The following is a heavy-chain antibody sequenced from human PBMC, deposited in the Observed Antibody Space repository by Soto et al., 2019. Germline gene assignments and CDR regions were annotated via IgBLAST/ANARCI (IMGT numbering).Heavy chain of an antibody. D-gene: IGHD3-9*01. CDR2: IAYSGDT. CDR3: ARDFERSAIGP. J-gene: IGHJ5*02. CDR1: DASRTGADPY. Sequence: SQNCAVADASRTGADPYCFKIRKPPGKGLEWIGYIAYSGDTYYNPSLRSRVTISADRSENKFSLTLKSVTAADTSVYSCARDFERSAIGPWGQGTSFTV. V-gene: IGHV4-31*11.